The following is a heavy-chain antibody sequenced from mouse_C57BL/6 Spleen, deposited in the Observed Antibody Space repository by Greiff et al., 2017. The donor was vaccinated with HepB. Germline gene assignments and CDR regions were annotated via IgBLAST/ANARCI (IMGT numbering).Heavy chain of an antibody. D-gene: IGHD1-2*01. CDR3: ARGYSPFDY. J-gene: IGHJ2*01. V-gene: IGHV5-17*01. CDR1: GFTFSDYG. Sequence: DVMLVESGGGLVKPGGSLKLSCAASGFTFSDYGMHWVRQAPEKGLEWVAYISSGSSTIYYADTVKGRFTISRDNAKNTLFLQMTSLRSEDTAMYYCARGYSPFDYWGQGTTLTVSS. CDR2: ISSGSSTI.